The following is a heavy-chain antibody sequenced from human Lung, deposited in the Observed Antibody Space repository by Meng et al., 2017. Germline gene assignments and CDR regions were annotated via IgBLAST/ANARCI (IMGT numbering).Heavy chain of an antibody. V-gene: IGHV4-30-4*01. D-gene: IGHD2-2*02. Sequence: QVQLQESGPRLVRPSQTLSLTCTVSGSSISSAVFWIWIRQPPGKDLEWIGYISYSGATHYNPSLKSRLTISVDTAKNQFSLSLSSVTAADTAVYYCARVVGDCASCYKGWFGPWGQGTLVTVSS. CDR1: GSSISSAVF. CDR3: ARVVGDCASCYKGWFGP. CDR2: ISYSGAT. J-gene: IGHJ5*02.